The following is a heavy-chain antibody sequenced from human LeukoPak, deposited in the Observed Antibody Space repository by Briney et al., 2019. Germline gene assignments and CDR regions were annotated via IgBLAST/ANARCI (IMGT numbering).Heavy chain of an antibody. CDR2: ISYDGSNK. V-gene: IGHV3-30*14. J-gene: IGHJ4*02. Sequence: GGSLRLSCAASGFTFSSYAMHWVRQAPGKGLEWVAVISYDGSNKYYADSVKGRFTISRDNSKNTLYLQMNSLRADDTAVYYCARDSGGPAFWGQGTLVTVSS. CDR1: GFTFSSYA. D-gene: IGHD2-15*01. CDR3: ARDSGGPAF.